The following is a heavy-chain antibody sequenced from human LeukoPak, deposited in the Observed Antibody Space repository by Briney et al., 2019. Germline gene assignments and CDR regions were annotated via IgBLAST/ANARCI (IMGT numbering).Heavy chain of an antibody. CDR3: AKSLFTSAAGSGRASDI. CDR2: ISSSGSTI. V-gene: IGHV3-11*01. CDR1: GFTFSDYY. D-gene: IGHD3-10*01. J-gene: IGHJ3*02. Sequence: GGSLRLSCAASGFTFSDYYMSWIRQAPGKGLEWVSYISSSGSTIYYADSVKGRFTISRDNSKNTLYLQMDSLRAEDTAVYYCAKSLFTSAAGSGRASDIWGQGTMVTVSS.